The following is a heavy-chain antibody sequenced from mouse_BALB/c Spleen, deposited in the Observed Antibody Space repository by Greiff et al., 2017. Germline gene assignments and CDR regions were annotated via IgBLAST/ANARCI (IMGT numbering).Heavy chain of an antibody. J-gene: IGHJ4*01. CDR2: ISYSGST. D-gene: IGHD1-1*01. CDR3: ASPIITTVVAAPYYAMDY. V-gene: IGHV3-8*02. Sequence: EVKLVESGPSLVKPSQTLSLTCSVTGDSITSGYWNWIRKFPGNKLEYMGYISYSGSTYYNPSLKSRISITRDTSKNQYYLQLNSVTTEDTATYYCASPIITTVVAAPYYAMDYWGQGTSVTVSS. CDR1: GDSITSGY.